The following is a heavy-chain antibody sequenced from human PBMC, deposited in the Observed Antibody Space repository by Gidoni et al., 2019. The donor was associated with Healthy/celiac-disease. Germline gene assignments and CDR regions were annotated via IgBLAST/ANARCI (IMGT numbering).Heavy chain of an antibody. CDR3: ASVYCGGDCYPVY. J-gene: IGHJ4*02. CDR2: IYYSGST. Sequence: QVQLQESGPGLVKPSETLFLTCTVSVGSISSYYWSWIRQPPGKGLEWIGYIYYSGSTNYNPSLKSRVTISVDTSKNQFSLKLSSVTAADTAVYYCASVYCGGDCYPVYWGQGTLVTVSS. V-gene: IGHV4-59*01. CDR1: VGSISSYY. D-gene: IGHD2-21*01.